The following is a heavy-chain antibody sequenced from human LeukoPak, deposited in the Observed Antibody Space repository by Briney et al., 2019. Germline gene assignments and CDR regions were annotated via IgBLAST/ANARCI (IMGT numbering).Heavy chain of an antibody. J-gene: IGHJ1*01. CDR3: ARDSGSGWYQAEYFQD. V-gene: IGHV3-48*03. D-gene: IGHD6-19*01. Sequence: PGGSLRLSCAASGFTFSSYEMNWVRQAPGKGLEWVSYISSSGSTIYYADSVKGRFTISRDNARNSLYLQMNSLRAEDTAVYYCARDSGSGWYQAEYFQDFGQGTLVTVSS. CDR1: GFTFSSYE. CDR2: ISSSGSTI.